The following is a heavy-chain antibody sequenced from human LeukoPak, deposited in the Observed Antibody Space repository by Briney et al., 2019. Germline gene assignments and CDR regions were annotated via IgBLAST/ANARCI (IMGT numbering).Heavy chain of an antibody. V-gene: IGHV4-39*07. Sequence: SETLSLTCTVSGVSISSSNSYWGWIRQPPGKGLEWIGSIYYSGSTYYNPSLKSRVTISVDTSKNQFSLKLSSVTAADTAVYYCARGGAGVGDPWGQGTLVTVSS. CDR3: ARGGAGVGDP. J-gene: IGHJ5*02. CDR1: GVSISSSNSY. D-gene: IGHD6-19*01. CDR2: IYYSGST.